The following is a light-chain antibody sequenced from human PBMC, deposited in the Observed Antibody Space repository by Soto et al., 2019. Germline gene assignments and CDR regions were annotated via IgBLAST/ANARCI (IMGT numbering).Light chain of an antibody. CDR3: QQDDSYPRT. V-gene: IGKV1-5*03. Sequence: DIQMTQSPSTLSSSVGDRVTITCRASQSISSWLAWYQQKPGKAPRLLIYNASSLESGGPSRFSGSGSGTEFTLSSSCLQHDDLATYFCQQDDSYPRTFGQGTKVEVK. CDR2: NAS. CDR1: QSISSW. J-gene: IGKJ1*01.